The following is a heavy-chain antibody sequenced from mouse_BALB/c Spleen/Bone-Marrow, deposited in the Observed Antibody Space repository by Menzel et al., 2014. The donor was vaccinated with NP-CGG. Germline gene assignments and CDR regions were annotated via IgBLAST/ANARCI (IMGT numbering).Heavy chain of an antibody. Sequence: EVQRVESGGGLVQPGGSLRLSCATSGFTFTDYYMNWGRQPPGKALEWLAFIRNKAYGYTTEYSASVKGRFTISRDNSQNILYLQMNTLRAEDSATYYCARDMGGLLFDSWGQGTTLSVSS. J-gene: IGHJ2*01. D-gene: IGHD1-1*01. V-gene: IGHV7-3*02. CDR1: GFTFTDYY. CDR3: ARDMGGLLFDS. CDR2: IRNKAYGYTT.